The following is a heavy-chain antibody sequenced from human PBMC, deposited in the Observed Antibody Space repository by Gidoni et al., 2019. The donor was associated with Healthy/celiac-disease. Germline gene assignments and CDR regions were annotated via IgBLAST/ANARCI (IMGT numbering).Heavy chain of an antibody. CDR1: GFTFSSYA. Sequence: EVQLLESGGGLVQPGGSLRLSCAASGFTFSSYAMSWVRQAPGKGLEWVSAISGSGGSTYYADSVKGRFTISRDNSKNTLYLQMNSLRAEDTAVYYCAKDYGGNSESYRYDAFDIWGQGTMVTVSS. CDR2: ISGSGGST. V-gene: IGHV3-23*01. CDR3: AKDYGGNSESYRYDAFDI. D-gene: IGHD4-17*01. J-gene: IGHJ3*02.